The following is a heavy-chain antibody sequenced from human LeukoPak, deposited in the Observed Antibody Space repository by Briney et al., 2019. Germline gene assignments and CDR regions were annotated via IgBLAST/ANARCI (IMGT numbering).Heavy chain of an antibody. J-gene: IGHJ6*02. CDR2: MNPNSGNT. Sequence: GASVKVSCKASGYTFTSYDINWVRQATGQGLEWMRWMNPNSGNTGYAQKFQGRVTMTRNTSISTAYMELSSLRSEDTAVYYCARVRGTGRRYYYGMDVWGQGTTVTVSS. CDR3: ARVRGTGRRYYYGMDV. CDR1: GYTFTSYD. V-gene: IGHV1-8*01. D-gene: IGHD2-15*01.